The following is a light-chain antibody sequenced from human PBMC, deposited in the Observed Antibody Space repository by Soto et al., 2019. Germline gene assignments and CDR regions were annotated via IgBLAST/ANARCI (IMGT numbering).Light chain of an antibody. Sequence: TQSRALLAVCPWVKANLSCSASQRVSSNLAWYQQKPGQAPRLLIYDASNRATGIPARFSGSGSGTDFTLTIRSLEPEDFAVYYCQQRNSSPLTFGGGTKVDIK. CDR2: DAS. V-gene: IGKV3-11*01. CDR3: QQRNSSPLT. CDR1: QRVSSN. J-gene: IGKJ4*02.